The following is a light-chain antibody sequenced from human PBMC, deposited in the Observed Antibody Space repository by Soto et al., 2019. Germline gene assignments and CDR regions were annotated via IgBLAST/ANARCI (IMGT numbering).Light chain of an antibody. V-gene: IGLV1-44*01. CDR1: SSNIGSNT. CDR3: AAWDDSLNGPV. CDR2: SNN. Sequence: QSVLTQPPSASGTPGQRVTISCSGSSSNIGSNTVNWYQQLPGTAPKHLIYSNNQRPSGGPDRFSGSKSGTSAALAISGLLYADEADYYCAAWDDSLNGPVFGGGTKLPVL. J-gene: IGLJ2*01.